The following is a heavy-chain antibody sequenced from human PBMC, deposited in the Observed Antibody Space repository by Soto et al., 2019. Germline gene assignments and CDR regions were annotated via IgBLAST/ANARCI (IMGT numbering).Heavy chain of an antibody. Sequence: SETLSLTCTVSGGSISSYYWSWIRQPPGKGLEWIGYIYYSGSTNYNPSLKSRVTISVDTSKNQFSLKLSSVTAADTAVYYCARVSGNHRYYYYYMDVWGKGTTVTVSS. D-gene: IGHD4-4*01. J-gene: IGHJ6*03. CDR2: IYYSGST. CDR3: ARVSGNHRYYYYYMDV. CDR1: GGSISSYY. V-gene: IGHV4-59*01.